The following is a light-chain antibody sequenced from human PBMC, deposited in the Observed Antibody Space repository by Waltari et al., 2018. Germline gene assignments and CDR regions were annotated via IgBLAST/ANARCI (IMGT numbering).Light chain of an antibody. CDR3: QQYNSFPWT. J-gene: IGKJ1*01. Sequence: TGRARQMISGWLAWYQQKPGKAPKLLIYKASSLESGVPSRFSGTGSGTVFTLTISSLQPDDFATYYCQQYNSFPWTFGQGTKVEIK. V-gene: IGKV1-5*03. CDR2: KAS. CDR1: QMISGW.